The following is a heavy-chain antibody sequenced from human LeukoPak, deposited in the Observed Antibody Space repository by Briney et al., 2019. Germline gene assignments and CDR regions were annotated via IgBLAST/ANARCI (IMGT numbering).Heavy chain of an antibody. V-gene: IGHV3-7*03. Sequence: TGGSLRLSCAASGFTFSSYWMSWVRQAPGKGLEWVGYINEDGSEKYYVDSAKGRFTISRDNAKNSLYLQMNSPRAEDTAVYYCARHLPYSSSWYSSLDYWGQGTLVTVSS. J-gene: IGHJ4*02. CDR1: GFTFSSYW. CDR2: INEDGSEK. D-gene: IGHD6-13*01. CDR3: ARHLPYSSSWYSSLDY.